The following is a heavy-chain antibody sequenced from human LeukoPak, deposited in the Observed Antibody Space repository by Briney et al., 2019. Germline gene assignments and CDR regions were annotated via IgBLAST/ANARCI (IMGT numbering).Heavy chain of an antibody. CDR3: ARGVHVRVYDSNPHYGHY. CDR2: INPNSGST. V-gene: IGHV1-2*02. J-gene: IGHJ4*02. Sequence: GSVKVSCKASGYTFSGNYMHWVRQAPGQGLEWMGWINPNSGSTNYAQKFQGRVTMTRDTSISTAYMELSSLRSEDTALYYCARGVHVRVYDSNPHYGHYWGQGTLVTVSS. CDR1: GYTFSGNY. D-gene: IGHD3-22*01.